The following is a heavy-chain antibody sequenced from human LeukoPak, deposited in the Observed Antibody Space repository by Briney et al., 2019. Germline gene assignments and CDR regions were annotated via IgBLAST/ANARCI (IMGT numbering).Heavy chain of an antibody. V-gene: IGHV4-59*08. CDR3: ARTRGSYLFDY. CDR1: GGSINSYY. CDR2: IYYSGST. D-gene: IGHD1-26*01. J-gene: IGHJ4*02. Sequence: SETLSLTCTVSGGSINSYYWSWIRQPPGKGLEWIGYIYYSGSTNYNPSLKSRVTISVHTSKNQFSLKLSSVTAADTAVYYCARTRGSYLFDYWGQGTLVTVSS.